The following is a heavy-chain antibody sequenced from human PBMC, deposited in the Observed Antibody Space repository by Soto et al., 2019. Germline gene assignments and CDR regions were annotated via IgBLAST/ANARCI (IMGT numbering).Heavy chain of an antibody. CDR1: GGSFSSDA. CDR3: ARSRCSNGVCYNPSPGLDV. Sequence: SVKVSCKASGGSFSSDAISWVRQAPGHGLEWMGGIITIFNTANYAQMFHGRVTITADESSTTAYMELSSLRSEDTAVYYCARSRCSNGVCYNPSPGLDVWGPGTTVTVSS. CDR2: IITIFNTA. V-gene: IGHV1-69*13. D-gene: IGHD2-8*01. J-gene: IGHJ6*02.